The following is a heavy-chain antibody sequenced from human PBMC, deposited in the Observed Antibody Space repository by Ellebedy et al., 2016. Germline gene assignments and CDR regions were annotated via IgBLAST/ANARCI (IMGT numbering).Heavy chain of an antibody. D-gene: IGHD6-25*01. CDR1: GFTFYNYV. V-gene: IGHV3-23*01. CDR3: AKAYSSAIKP. CDR2: ITGSAGGT. Sequence: GGSLRLXCAASGFTFYNYVMSWVRQAPGKGLEWVSSITGSAGGTYYADSVKGRFTISRDNSKNTLYLQMNSLRAEDTAVYHCAKAYSSAIKPWGQGTLVTVSS. J-gene: IGHJ5*02.